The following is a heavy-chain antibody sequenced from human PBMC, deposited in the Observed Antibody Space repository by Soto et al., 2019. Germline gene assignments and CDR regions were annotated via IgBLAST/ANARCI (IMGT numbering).Heavy chain of an antibody. CDR1: GFTFGDSY. CDR2: ISPGSRYP. D-gene: IGHD2-15*01. J-gene: IGHJ5*02. CDR3: VRGRGRGLFDP. Sequence: GGSLRLSCAGSGFTFGDSYMSWIRQAPGKGLEWLSYISPGSRYPAYADSVKGRFTISRDNAKRSLYLQMMSLTAEDTAIYYCVRGRGRGLFDPWGPGTMVTVSS. V-gene: IGHV3-11*06.